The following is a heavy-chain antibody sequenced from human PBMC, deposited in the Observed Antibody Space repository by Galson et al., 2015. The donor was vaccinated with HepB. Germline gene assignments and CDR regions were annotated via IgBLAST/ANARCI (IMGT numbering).Heavy chain of an antibody. Sequence: SLRLSCAASGFTFGSYAMHWVRQAPGKGLEWVAVISYDGSNKNYADSVNGRYTISRDNSKNPLYLQVNSLQADDTAVYYCARAGYKANGGYSHYWGQGTLVTVSS. CDR3: ARAGYKANGGYSHY. CDR2: ISYDGSNK. D-gene: IGHD3-22*01. J-gene: IGHJ4*02. V-gene: IGHV3-30-3*01. CDR1: GFTFGSYA.